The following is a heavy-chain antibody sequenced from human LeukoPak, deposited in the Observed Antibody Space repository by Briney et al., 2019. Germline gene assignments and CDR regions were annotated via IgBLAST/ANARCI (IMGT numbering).Heavy chain of an antibody. CDR2: IHYSGST. D-gene: IGHD6-13*01. Sequence: PSETLSLTCTVSGGSISSSSYYWGWIRQPPGKGLEWIGSIHYSGSTYYNPSLKSRVTISVDTSKNQFSLKLSSVTAADTAVYYCARHGSSSCWYGEGFDYWGQASLVTVSP. CDR1: GGSISSSSYY. V-gene: IGHV4-39*01. CDR3: ARHGSSSCWYGEGFDY. J-gene: IGHJ4*02.